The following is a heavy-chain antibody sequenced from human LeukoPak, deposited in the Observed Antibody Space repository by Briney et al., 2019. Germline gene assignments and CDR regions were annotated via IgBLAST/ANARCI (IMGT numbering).Heavy chain of an antibody. CDR2: IRYDGSNK. Sequence: GGSLRLSCAASGFTFSSYGMHWVRQAPGKGLEWVAFIRYDGSNKYYADSVKGRFTISRDNSKNTLYLQMNSLRAEDTAVYYCAKDEAVTTRQRFDPWGQGTLVTVSS. V-gene: IGHV3-30*02. CDR3: AKDEAVTTRQRFDP. J-gene: IGHJ5*02. D-gene: IGHD4-11*01. CDR1: GFTFSSYG.